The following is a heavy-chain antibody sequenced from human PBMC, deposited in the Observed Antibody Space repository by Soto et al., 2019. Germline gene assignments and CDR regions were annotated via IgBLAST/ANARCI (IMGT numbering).Heavy chain of an antibody. Sequence: ASETVSCKVSGYTLTELSIHWVRQAVGKGLEWMGGHDLEDGEKISRQKFHSRVTVTEDTYTDTAYRELSGLRSEDTAVYYCATGGLTMIGLLDYWGQGALVTVSS. J-gene: IGHJ4*01. D-gene: IGHD3-22*01. CDR2: HDLEDGEK. V-gene: IGHV1-24*01. CDR3: ATGGLTMIGLLDY. CDR1: GYTLTELS.